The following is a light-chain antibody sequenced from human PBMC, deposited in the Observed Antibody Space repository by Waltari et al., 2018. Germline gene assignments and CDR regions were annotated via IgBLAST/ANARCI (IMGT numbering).Light chain of an antibody. CDR2: VNSEGSH. CDR3: QTGGHGTWV. V-gene: IGLV4-69*01. CDR1: SGHTSNV. J-gene: IGLJ3*02. Sequence: QLVLTQSPSASASLGASVRLTCTLSSGHTSNVIAWHQQQPEKGPRYWMKVNSEGSHTKGDEIADRFAGSSAGAERYLTISSRQSEGEADYYCQTGGHGTWVFGGVTKLTVL.